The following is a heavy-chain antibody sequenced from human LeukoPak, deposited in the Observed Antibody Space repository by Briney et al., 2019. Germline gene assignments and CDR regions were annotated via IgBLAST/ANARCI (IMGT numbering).Heavy chain of an antibody. Sequence: GSLRLSCAASGFTFSTYWMTWVRQPPGKGLEWIGEINHSGSTNYNPSLKSRVTISVDTSKNQFSLKLSSVTAADTAVYYCASFYYDSSGSTKPYFDYWGQGTLVTVSS. CDR2: INHSGST. J-gene: IGHJ4*02. CDR3: ASFYYDSSGSTKPYFDY. CDR1: GFTFSTYW. D-gene: IGHD3-22*01. V-gene: IGHV4-34*01.